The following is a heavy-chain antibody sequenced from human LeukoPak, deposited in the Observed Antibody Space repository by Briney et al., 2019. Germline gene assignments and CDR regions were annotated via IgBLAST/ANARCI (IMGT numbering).Heavy chain of an antibody. V-gene: IGHV3-23*01. Sequence: GGSLRLSCAASGFTFSSYAMSWVRQAPGKGLEWVSAISGSGGSTYYADSVKGRFTISRDNSKNTLYLQMNSLRAEDTAVYYCAEEGLYGSGRWIDYWGQGTLVTVSS. CDR2: ISGSGGST. CDR1: GFTFSSYA. D-gene: IGHD3-10*01. CDR3: AEEGLYGSGRWIDY. J-gene: IGHJ4*02.